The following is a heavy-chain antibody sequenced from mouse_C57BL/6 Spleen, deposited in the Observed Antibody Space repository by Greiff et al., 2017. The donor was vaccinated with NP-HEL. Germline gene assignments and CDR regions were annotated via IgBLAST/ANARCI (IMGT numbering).Heavy chain of an antibody. Sequence: QVQLQQSGAELVMPGASVKLSCKASGYTFTSYWMHWVKQRPGQGLEWIGEIDPSDSYTNYNQKFKGKSTLTVDKSSSTAYMQLSSLTSEDSAVYYCARRNSITTEAMDYWGQGTSVTVSS. CDR1: GYTFTSYW. D-gene: IGHD1-1*01. V-gene: IGHV1-69*01. CDR2: IDPSDSYT. CDR3: ARRNSITTEAMDY. J-gene: IGHJ4*01.